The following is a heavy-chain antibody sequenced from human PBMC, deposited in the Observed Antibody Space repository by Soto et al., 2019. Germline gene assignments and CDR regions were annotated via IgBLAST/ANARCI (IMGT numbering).Heavy chain of an antibody. J-gene: IGHJ5*02. D-gene: IGHD3-22*01. CDR3: ARGLSITMIVVAPGWFDP. V-gene: IGHV3-48*03. Sequence: PGGSLRLSCAASGFTFSSYEMNWVRQAPGKGLEWVSYISSSGSTIYYADSVKGRFTISRDNAKNSLYLQMNSLRAEDTAVYYCARGLSITMIVVAPGWFDPWGQGPLVTVSS. CDR1: GFTFSSYE. CDR2: ISSSGSTI.